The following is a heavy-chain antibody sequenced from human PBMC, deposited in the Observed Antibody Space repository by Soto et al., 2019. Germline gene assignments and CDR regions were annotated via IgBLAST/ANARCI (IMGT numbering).Heavy chain of an antibody. CDR2: INNNGVAT. V-gene: IGHV3-64*01. CDR3: VRGVFGAGWDY. J-gene: IGHJ4*02. D-gene: IGHD3-3*01. CDR1: GFTFSNHA. Sequence: EVQLVESGGGLVQPGGSLRLSCAASGFTFSNHAMHWVRQAPGKGLEYVSAINNNGVATDYANSVKDRFIISRDNSKNTLYLQMGSLRTEDMAIYYCVRGVFGAGWDYWGQGTLVTVSS.